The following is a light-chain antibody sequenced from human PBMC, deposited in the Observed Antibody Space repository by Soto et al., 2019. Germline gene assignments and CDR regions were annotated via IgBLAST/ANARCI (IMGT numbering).Light chain of an antibody. CDR1: QSISKW. V-gene: IGKV1-5*01. CDR3: QQYNGHSTWT. CDR2: DAS. J-gene: IGKJ1*01. Sequence: DIQMTQSPSTLSASVGDRVTITCRASQSISKWLAWYQQRPGKAPKVLIWDASSLERGVPSRFSGSGFWTEFALTISSLQPDDFVTYYCQQYNGHSTWTFGQGTRVEIK.